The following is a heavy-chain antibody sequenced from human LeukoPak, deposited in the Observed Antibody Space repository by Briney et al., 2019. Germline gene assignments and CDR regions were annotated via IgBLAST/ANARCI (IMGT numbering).Heavy chain of an antibody. J-gene: IGHJ4*02. CDR3: ARSYDTNNRQRFDY. Sequence: SETLSLTCTVSGASIRSYYWSWIRQPPGKGLEWIAYMYYTESPNYNPSLKSRVSMSGDSSRNQFSLKLNSVTAADTAVYYCARSYDTNNRQRFDYWGQGILVTISP. V-gene: IGHV4-59*08. CDR2: MYYTESP. D-gene: IGHD3-10*01. CDR1: GASIRSYY.